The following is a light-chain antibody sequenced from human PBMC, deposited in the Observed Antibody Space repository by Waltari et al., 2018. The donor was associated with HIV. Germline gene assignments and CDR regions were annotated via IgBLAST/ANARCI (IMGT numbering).Light chain of an antibody. J-gene: IGLJ2*01. CDR2: DVS. CDR3: QVWDESNEQVV. Sequence: YVLTQPPSVSVAPGQTARITCGGDNIAGRKVHWYQRRPGQAPALVGVDVSDRPSGIPERFSGSISGNTATLIISRVEDGDEADYYCQVWDESNEQVVFGGGTRLTVL. CDR1: NIAGRK. V-gene: IGLV3-21*02.